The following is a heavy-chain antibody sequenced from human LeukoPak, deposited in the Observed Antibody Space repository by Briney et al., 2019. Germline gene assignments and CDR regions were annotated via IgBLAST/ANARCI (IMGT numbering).Heavy chain of an antibody. J-gene: IGHJ4*02. CDR2: ISGSGGST. Sequence: GGSLRLSCAASGFTFSSYAMSWVRQAPGKGLEWVSAISGSGGSTYYADSGKGRFTISSDNSKNTLYLQMNSLRAEDTAVYYCAKAPSSGWYFFDYWGQGTLVTVSS. D-gene: IGHD6-19*01. CDR3: AKAPSSGWYFFDY. V-gene: IGHV3-23*01. CDR1: GFTFSSYA.